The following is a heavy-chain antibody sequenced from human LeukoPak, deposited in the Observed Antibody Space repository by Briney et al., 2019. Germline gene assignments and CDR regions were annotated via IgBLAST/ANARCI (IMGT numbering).Heavy chain of an antibody. V-gene: IGHV4-34*01. CDR1: GGSFSGYY. CDR2: INHSGST. CDR3: ARQRRIAAAGPNYYYYYMDV. J-gene: IGHJ6*03. Sequence: SETLSLTCAVYGGSFSGYYWSWIRQPPGKGLEWIGEINHSGSTNYNPSLKSRVTISVDTSKNQFSLKLSSVTAADTAVYYCARQRRIAAAGPNYYYYYMDVWGKGTAVTISS. D-gene: IGHD6-13*01.